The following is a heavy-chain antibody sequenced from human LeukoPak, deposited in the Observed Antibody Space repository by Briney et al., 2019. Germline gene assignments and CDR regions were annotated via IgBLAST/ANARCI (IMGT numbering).Heavy chain of an antibody. CDR2: IYYSGST. Sequence: SETLSLTCTVSGGSISSYYWSWIRQPPGKGLEWIGYIYYSGSTNYNPSLKSRVTISVDTSKKQFSLKLSSVTAADTAVYYCAREGWRTEYFQHWGQGTLVTVSS. V-gene: IGHV4-59*01. CDR1: GGSISSYY. D-gene: IGHD2-15*01. J-gene: IGHJ1*01. CDR3: AREGWRTEYFQH.